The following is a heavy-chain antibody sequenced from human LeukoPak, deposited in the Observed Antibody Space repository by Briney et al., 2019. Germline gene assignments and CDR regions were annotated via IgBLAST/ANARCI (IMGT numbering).Heavy chain of an antibody. V-gene: IGHV4-30-4*08. CDR1: GGSISSGDYY. J-gene: IGHJ4*02. CDR3: ARAWSTTVTTLFDY. CDR2: IYYSGST. D-gene: IGHD4-17*01. Sequence: PSETLSLTCTVSGGSISSGDYYWSWIRQPPGKGLEWIGYIYYSGSTYYNPSLKSRVTISVDTSKNQFSLKLSSVTAADTAVYYCARAWSTTVTTLFDYWGQGTPVTVSS.